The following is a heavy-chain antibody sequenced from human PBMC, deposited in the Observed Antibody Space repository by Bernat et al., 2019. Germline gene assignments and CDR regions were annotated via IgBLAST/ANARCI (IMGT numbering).Heavy chain of an antibody. CDR3: VNEWWRDRSSGAFDH. CDR1: GFTFSSSV. D-gene: IGHD2-15*01. V-gene: IGHV3-23*05. CDR2: ISSSGERT. Sequence: EVFLLDSGGDLAQPGESLRLSCAASGFTFSSSVMSWVRQVPGKGWEWDSAISSSGERTNCVNSVKGPFTIFSTNSEDMLYLQMNRLRTDDTAIYYCVNEWWRDRSSGAFDHWGQGTRVTVSS. J-gene: IGHJ4*02.